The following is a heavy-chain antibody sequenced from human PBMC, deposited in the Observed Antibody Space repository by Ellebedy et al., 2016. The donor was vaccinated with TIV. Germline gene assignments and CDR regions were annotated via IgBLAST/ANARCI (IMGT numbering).Heavy chain of an antibody. CDR1: GFTFSSYG. CDR3: AKVSLRDYVWGSYRPEFDY. J-gene: IGHJ4*02. CDR2: ISYDGSNK. Sequence: GGSLRLSXAASGFTFSSYGMHWVRQAPGKGLEWVAVISYDGSNKYYADSVKGRFTISRDNSKNTLYLQMNSLRAEDTAVYYCAKVSLRDYVWGSYRPEFDYWGQGTLVTVSS. D-gene: IGHD3-16*02. V-gene: IGHV3-30*18.